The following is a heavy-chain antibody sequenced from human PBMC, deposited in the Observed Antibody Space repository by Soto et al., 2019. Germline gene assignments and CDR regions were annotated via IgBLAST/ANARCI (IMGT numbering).Heavy chain of an antibody. Sequence: VQVVQSEAEAKKPGSSVKLSCEVSGVTFSNAAFSWVRQAPGQGLEWMGGIIPIFGGAKYAQKFQGRVEITADELTDILYMEVTSLTIDDTAVCFCARDGQYRHQAIITEYFGMDVWGQGTTVTVS. CDR1: GVTFSNAA. CDR3: ARDGQYRHQAIITEYFGMDV. V-gene: IGHV1-69*01. D-gene: IGHD2-2*02. CDR2: IIPIFGGA. J-gene: IGHJ6*02.